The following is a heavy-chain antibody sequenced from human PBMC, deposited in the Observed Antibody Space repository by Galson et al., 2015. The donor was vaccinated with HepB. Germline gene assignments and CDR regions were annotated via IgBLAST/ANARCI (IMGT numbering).Heavy chain of an antibody. J-gene: IGHJ6*03. Sequence: SLRLSCAASGFTFSSYWMSWVRQAPGKGLEWVANIKQDGSEKYYEDSVKGRFTISRDNAKNSLSLQMNSLRAEDTAVYYCARGWQQLTFYNYYYMDVWGKGTTVTVSS. CDR2: IKQDGSEK. V-gene: IGHV3-7*01. CDR1: GFTFSSYW. D-gene: IGHD6-13*01. CDR3: ARGWQQLTFYNYYYMDV.